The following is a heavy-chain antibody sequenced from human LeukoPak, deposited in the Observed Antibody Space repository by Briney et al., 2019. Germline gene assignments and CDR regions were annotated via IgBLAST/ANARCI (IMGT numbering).Heavy chain of an antibody. J-gene: IGHJ4*02. Sequence: PGGSLRLSCAASEFTFSNYAMNWVRQAPGKGLEWVAAISGSGDNTYYAGSVKGRFTISRDNSKNTLYLQMNSLRAEDTAVYYCATEYSSGLYWGQGTLVTVSS. CDR2: ISGSGDNT. CDR1: EFTFSNYA. V-gene: IGHV3-23*01. D-gene: IGHD6-25*01. CDR3: ATEYSSGLY.